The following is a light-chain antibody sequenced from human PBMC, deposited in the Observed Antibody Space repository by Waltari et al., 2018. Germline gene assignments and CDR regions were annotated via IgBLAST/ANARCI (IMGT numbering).Light chain of an antibody. CDR2: AAS. J-gene: IGKJ3*01. V-gene: IGKV1-39*01. CDR3: QQSYSTPVT. CDR1: QSISSY. Sequence: DIQMTQSPSSLSASVGDRVTITCRASQSISSYLNWYQQKPGKAPKLLIYAASRLQSGVPSRFSGSGSGTDVTLTISSLQPEDFATYYCQQSYSTPVTFGPGTKVDIK.